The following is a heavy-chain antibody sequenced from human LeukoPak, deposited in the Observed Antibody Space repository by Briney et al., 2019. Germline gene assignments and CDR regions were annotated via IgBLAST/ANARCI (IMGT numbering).Heavy chain of an antibody. J-gene: IGHJ4*02. V-gene: IGHV3-48*01. Sequence: GGSLRLSCAASGFTFGSYSMNWVRRAPGKGLEWVSYISSSSSTIYYADSVKGRFTISRDNAKNSLYLQMNSLRAEDTAVYYCARDYDFWSGYYTEATYFDYWGQGTLVTVSS. CDR2: ISSSSSTI. CDR3: ARDYDFWSGYYTEATYFDY. D-gene: IGHD3-3*01. CDR1: GFTFGSYS.